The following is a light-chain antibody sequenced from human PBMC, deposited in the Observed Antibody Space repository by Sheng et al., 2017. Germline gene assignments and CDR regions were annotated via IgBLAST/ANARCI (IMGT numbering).Light chain of an antibody. J-gene: IGKJ4*01. Sequence: EIVLTQSPGTLSLSPGERATLSCRASQSVSSNLAWYQHKPGQAPRLLIYGASTRATPIPARFSGSGSGTEFTLTISSLQSEDFAIYYCQQYNNWSLTFGGGTKVEIK. CDR3: QQYNNWSLT. CDR2: GAS. V-gene: IGKV3-15*01. CDR1: QSVSSN.